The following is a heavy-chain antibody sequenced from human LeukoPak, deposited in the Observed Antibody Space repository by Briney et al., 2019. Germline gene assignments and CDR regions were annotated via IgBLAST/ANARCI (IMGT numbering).Heavy chain of an antibody. CDR1: GFTFSSYE. V-gene: IGHV3-48*03. CDR2: ISGSGSII. J-gene: IGHJ4*02. Sequence: PGGSLRLSCAASGFTFSSYEMNWVRQAPGKGLEWVSYISGSGSIIYYADSVKGRFTISRDNAKNSLYLQMNSLRAEDTAVYYCASRQGLGWHYVNWGQGTLVTVSS. CDR3: ASRQGLGWHYVN. D-gene: IGHD3-10*02.